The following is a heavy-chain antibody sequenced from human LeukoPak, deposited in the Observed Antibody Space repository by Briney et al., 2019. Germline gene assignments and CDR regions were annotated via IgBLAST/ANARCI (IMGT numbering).Heavy chain of an antibody. CDR1: GFTFSSYA. V-gene: IGHV3-20*04. D-gene: IGHD1-26*01. CDR2: INWNGGST. J-gene: IGHJ3*02. CDR3: ARGGSGSYYGDAFDI. Sequence: GGSLRLSCAASGFTFSSYAMSWVRQAPGKGLEWVSGINWNGGSTGYADSVKGRFTISRDNAKNSLYLQMNSLRAEDTAVYYCARGGSGSYYGDAFDIWGQGTMVTVSS.